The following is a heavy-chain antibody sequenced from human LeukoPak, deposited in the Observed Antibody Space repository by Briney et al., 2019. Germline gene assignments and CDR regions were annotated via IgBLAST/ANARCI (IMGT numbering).Heavy chain of an antibody. V-gene: IGHV1-69*06. CDR2: IIPIFGTA. CDR1: GGTFSSYA. J-gene: IGHJ4*02. Sequence: ASVKVSCKASGGTFSSYAISWVRQAPGQGLEWMGGIIPIFGTANYAQKFQGRVTITADKSTSTAYMELSSLRSEDTAVYYCARDPENYYDTVEADWGQGTLVTVSS. CDR3: ARDPENYYDTVEAD. D-gene: IGHD3-22*01.